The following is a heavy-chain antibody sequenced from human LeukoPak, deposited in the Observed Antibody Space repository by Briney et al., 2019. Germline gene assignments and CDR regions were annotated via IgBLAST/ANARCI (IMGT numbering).Heavy chain of an antibody. V-gene: IGHV4-34*01. CDR3: ARARNLSRNCSGTSCYLYYYYYIDV. J-gene: IGHJ6*03. CDR2: INHSGST. D-gene: IGHD2-2*01. Sequence: SETLSLTCAVYGGSFSGYYWSWIRQPPGKGLEWIGEINHSGSTNYNPSLKSRVTISVDTSKNQFSLKLSSVTAADTAVYYCARARNLSRNCSGTSCYLYYYYYIDVWGKGTTVTVSS. CDR1: GGSFSGYY.